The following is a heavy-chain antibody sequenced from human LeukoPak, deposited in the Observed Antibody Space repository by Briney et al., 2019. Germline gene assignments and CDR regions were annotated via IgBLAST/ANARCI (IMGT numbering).Heavy chain of an antibody. D-gene: IGHD1-26*01. CDR2: INPSGGST. Sequence: ASVKVSCKASGYTFTSYYMHWVRQAPGQGLEWMGIINPSGGSTSYAQKFQGRVTMTRDTSTSTVYMELSSLRSEDTAVYYCARESYSGSAPDAFDIWGQGTMVTVSS. J-gene: IGHJ3*02. CDR1: GYTFTSYY. CDR3: ARESYSGSAPDAFDI. V-gene: IGHV1-46*01.